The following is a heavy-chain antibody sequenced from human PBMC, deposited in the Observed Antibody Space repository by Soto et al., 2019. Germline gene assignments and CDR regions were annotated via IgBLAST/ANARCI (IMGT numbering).Heavy chain of an antibody. CDR1: GYTFFTYV. CDR2: ISTYSGDT. D-gene: IGHD5-12*01. J-gene: IGHJ5*02. V-gene: IGHV1-18*01. CDR3: ARPHGPTTSENWLDP. Sequence: QVHLVQSGVEVKTPGASVKVSCQASGYTFFTYVISWVRQTPGQGLEWMGWISTYSGDTKYAQKFEGRVTLTTDTSTTTAYLELRSLRSAYPAVYYCARPHGPTTSENWLDPWGQGTLVTVSS.